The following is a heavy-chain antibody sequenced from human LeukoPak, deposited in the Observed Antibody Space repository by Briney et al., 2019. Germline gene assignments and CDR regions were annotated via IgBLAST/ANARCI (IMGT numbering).Heavy chain of an antibody. CDR1: GFTFDDHG. V-gene: IGHV3-20*04. D-gene: IGHD3-22*01. J-gene: IGHJ4*02. CDR2: INWNGDST. CDR3: ARGGGSGYYYPPFY. Sequence: PGGSLRLTCAASGFTFDDHGMIWVRQAPGKGLEWVSGINWNGDSTAYADSVKGQFTISRDNAKNSLYLQMNSLRAEDTALYYCARGGGSGYYYPPFYWGQGTLVTVSS.